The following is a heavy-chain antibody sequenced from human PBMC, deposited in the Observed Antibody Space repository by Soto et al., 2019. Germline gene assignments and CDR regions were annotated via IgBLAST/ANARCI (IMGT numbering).Heavy chain of an antibody. CDR2: IYHSGST. CDR3: ARGAAAGNYYYYGMDV. Sequence: QLQLQESGSGLVKPSQTLSLTCAVSGGSISSGGYSWSWIRQPPGKGLEWIGYIYHSGSTYYNPSLKSRVTISVDRSKNQFSLKLSSVPAADTSVYYCARGAAAGNYYYYGMDVWGQGTTVTVSS. V-gene: IGHV4-30-2*01. J-gene: IGHJ6*02. D-gene: IGHD6-13*01. CDR1: GGSISSGGYS.